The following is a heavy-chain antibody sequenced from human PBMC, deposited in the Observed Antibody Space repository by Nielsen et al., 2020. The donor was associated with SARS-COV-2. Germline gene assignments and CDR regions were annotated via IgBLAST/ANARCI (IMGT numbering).Heavy chain of an antibody. V-gene: IGHV3-7*03. D-gene: IGHD3-3*01. CDR1: GFTFSSYW. CDR3: ARDLSRGGYDFWSGYYRWYYYYYMDV. J-gene: IGHJ6*03. Sequence: GGSLRLSCAASGFTFSSYWMSWVRQAPGKGLEWVANIKQDGSEKYYVDSVKGRFTISRDNAKNSLYLQMNSLRAEDTAVYYCARDLSRGGYDFWSGYYRWYYYYYMDVWGKGTTVTVSS. CDR2: IKQDGSEK.